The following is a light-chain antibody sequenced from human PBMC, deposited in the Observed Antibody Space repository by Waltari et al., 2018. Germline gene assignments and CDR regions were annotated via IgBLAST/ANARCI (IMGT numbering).Light chain of an antibody. CDR1: QDISTF. CDR2: ATS. V-gene: IGKV1-39*01. Sequence: DIQMTQSPSSLFASVGDRVTVTCRASQDISTFLNWYQYKPGKPPQLLIFATSTLSSGVPSRFIGSGSRTEFTLTISSLQPEDCAIYYCQQSRTSPRFTFGGGTKVQLK. J-gene: IGKJ4*01. CDR3: QQSRTSPRFT.